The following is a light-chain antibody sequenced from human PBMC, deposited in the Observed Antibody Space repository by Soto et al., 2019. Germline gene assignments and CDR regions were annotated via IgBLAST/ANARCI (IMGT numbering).Light chain of an antibody. CDR2: EDN. CDR3: QSYDSSNQGV. V-gene: IGLV6-57*01. CDR1: SGSIASNY. Sequence: NFMLTQPHSVSESPGKTVTISCTRSSGSIASNYVQWYQQRQGSSPTTVIYEDNQRPSGVPDRFSGSIDSSSNSASLTISGLKTEDEADYYCQSYDSSNQGVFGGGTQLTVL. J-gene: IGLJ7*01.